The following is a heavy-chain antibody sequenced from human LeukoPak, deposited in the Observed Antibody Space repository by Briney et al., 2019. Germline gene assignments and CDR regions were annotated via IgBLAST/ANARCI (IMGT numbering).Heavy chain of an antibody. V-gene: IGHV4-38-2*02. J-gene: IGHJ6*04. Sequence: PSETLSLTCTVSGYSISSGYYWGWIRQPPGKGLEWIGSIYHSGSTYYNPSLKSRVTISVDTSKNQFSLKLSSVTAADTAVYYCARGLYEMDVWGKGTTVTVSS. CDR2: IYHSGST. D-gene: IGHD2-2*02. CDR3: ARGLYEMDV. CDR1: GYSISSGYY.